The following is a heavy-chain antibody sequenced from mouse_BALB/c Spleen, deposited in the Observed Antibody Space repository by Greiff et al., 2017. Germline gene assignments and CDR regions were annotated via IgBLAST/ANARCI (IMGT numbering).Heavy chain of an antibody. CDR3: ARPKLGDGYFAV. CDR2: IRLKSNNYAT. J-gene: IGHJ1*01. D-gene: IGHD4-1*01. Sequence: EVKLVESGGGLVQPGGSMKLSCVASGFTFSNYWMNWVRQSPEKGLEWVAEIRLKSNNYATHYAESVKGRFTISRDDSKSSVYLQMNNLRAEDTGIYYCARPKLGDGYFAVWGAGTTVTVSA. V-gene: IGHV6-6*02. CDR1: GFTFSNYW.